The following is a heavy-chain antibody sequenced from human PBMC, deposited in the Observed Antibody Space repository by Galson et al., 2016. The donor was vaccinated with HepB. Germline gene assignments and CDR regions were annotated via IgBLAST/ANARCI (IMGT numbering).Heavy chain of an antibody. D-gene: IGHD4-17*01. V-gene: IGHV3-74*01. Sequence: SLRLSCAASGFPFSRYWMHWVRQAPGKGLAWVSRINSDGSSTIYADSVRGRFTISRDSAKNTLYLQMNSLRAEDTALYYCVREDYGDDPVYYYYYGMDVWGQGTTVSVSS. CDR1: GFPFSRYW. CDR3: VREDYGDDPVYYYYYGMDV. J-gene: IGHJ6*02. CDR2: INSDGSST.